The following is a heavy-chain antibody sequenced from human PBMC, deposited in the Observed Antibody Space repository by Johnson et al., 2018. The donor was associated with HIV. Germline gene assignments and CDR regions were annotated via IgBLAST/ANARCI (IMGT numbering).Heavy chain of an antibody. CDR3: ARDHNHSNPGGAFDI. V-gene: IGHV3-30-3*01. D-gene: IGHD1-14*01. CDR1: GFTFDDYV. Sequence: QVQLVESGGGVVQPGRSRRLSCAASGFTFDDYVMSWVRQAPGKGLEWVAVISYDGSNKYYADSVKGRFTISRDNSKNTLYLQMNSLRAEDTAVYYCARDHNHSNPGGAFDIWGQGTMVTVSS. CDR2: ISYDGSNK. J-gene: IGHJ3*02.